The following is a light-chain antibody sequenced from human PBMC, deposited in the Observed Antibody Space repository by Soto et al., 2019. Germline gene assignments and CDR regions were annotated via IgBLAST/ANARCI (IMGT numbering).Light chain of an antibody. J-gene: IGKJ5*01. CDR2: SAS. CDR3: QQYGSSPT. V-gene: IGKV3-20*01. Sequence: EIVLTQSPGTLSLPPGERATLSCRASQSVSSSYLAWYQQKPGQAPRLLIYSASSRATGISDRFSGSGSGTDFTLTISRLEPEDFAVYYCQQYGSSPTFGQGTRLEI. CDR1: QSVSSSY.